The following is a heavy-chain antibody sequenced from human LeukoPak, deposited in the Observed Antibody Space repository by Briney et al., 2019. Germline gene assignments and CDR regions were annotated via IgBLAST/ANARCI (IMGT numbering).Heavy chain of an antibody. J-gene: IGHJ5*02. D-gene: IGHD3-10*01. CDR3: TRDQGDGLFDP. Sequence: GGSLRLSCSASGFSFSGYWMSWVRQAPGKGLEWVAGAKQDGSETYYVDSVKGRFTISRDNAKNSLYLHMSSLRADDTAVYYCTRDQGDGLFDPWGQGTLGTVPA. V-gene: IGHV3-7*01. CDR2: AKQDGSET. CDR1: GFSFSGYW.